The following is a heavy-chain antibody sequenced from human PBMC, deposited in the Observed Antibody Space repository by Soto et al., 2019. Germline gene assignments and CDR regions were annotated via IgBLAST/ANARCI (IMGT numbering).Heavy chain of an antibody. J-gene: IGHJ5*02. CDR1: GDPITSGGFY. D-gene: IGHD3-10*01. CDR2: IYYSGVT. CDR3: ARDLRGRRSGRFDP. V-gene: IGHV4-31*03. Sequence: SETLSLTCTLSGDPITSGGFYWTWIRQHPAKGLEWIGYIYYSGVTYYNPSLKSRATISVDTSKNQFSLNPSSVTAADTAMYYCARDLRGRRSGRFDPWGQGTLVTVSS.